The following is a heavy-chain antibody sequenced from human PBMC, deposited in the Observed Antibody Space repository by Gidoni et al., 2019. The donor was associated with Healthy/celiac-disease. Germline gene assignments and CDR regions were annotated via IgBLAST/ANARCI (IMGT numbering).Heavy chain of an antibody. CDR3: ARVGYYDSTPLGY. J-gene: IGHJ4*02. CDR2: TRNKANSYTT. D-gene: IGHD3-22*01. Sequence: EVQLVESGGGLVQPGGSLRLSCAASGFTFRDHYMDWVRQAPGKGLEWVGRTRNKANSYTTKDAASVKGTFTISRDDSKNSLYLQMNSLKTEDTAVYYCARVGYYDSTPLGYWGQGTLVTVSS. V-gene: IGHV3-72*01. CDR1: GFTFRDHY.